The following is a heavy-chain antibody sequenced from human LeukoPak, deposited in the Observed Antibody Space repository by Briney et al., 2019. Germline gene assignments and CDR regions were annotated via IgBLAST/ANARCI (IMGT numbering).Heavy chain of an antibody. J-gene: IGHJ4*02. CDR2: IIPILGIA. CDR1: GYTLTELS. D-gene: IGHD1-26*01. Sequence: SVKVSCKVSGYTLTELSMHWVRQAPGKGLEWMGRIIPILGIANYAQKFQGRVTITADKSTSTAYMELSSLRSEDTAVYYCARDFPRSIVGATYYFDYWGQGTLVTVP. CDR3: ARDFPRSIVGATYYFDY. V-gene: IGHV1-69*04.